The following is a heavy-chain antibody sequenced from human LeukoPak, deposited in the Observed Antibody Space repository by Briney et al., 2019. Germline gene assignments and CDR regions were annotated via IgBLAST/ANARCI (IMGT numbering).Heavy chain of an antibody. D-gene: IGHD3-22*01. Sequence: PGESLKISCAASGFTFSDYYMSWIRQAPGKGLEWVSYISSSGSTIYYADSVKGRFTISRDNAKNSLYLQMNSLRAEDTAVYNCARDGYYDSSGAFDYWGQGTLVTVSS. V-gene: IGHV3-11*04. J-gene: IGHJ4*02. CDR1: GFTFSDYY. CDR3: ARDGYYDSSGAFDY. CDR2: ISSSGSTI.